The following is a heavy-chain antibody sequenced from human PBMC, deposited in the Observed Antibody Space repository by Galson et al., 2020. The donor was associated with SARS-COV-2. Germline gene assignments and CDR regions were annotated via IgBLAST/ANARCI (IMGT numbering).Heavy chain of an antibody. Sequence: SQTLSLTCTVSGGSISSYYWSWIRQPPGKGLEWIGYIYYSGSTNYNPSLKSRVTISVDTSKNQFALKLNSVTAADTAVYYCARFYGSGSYFYYYYYMDVWGKGTTVTVSS. D-gene: IGHD3-10*01. CDR2: IYYSGST. V-gene: IGHV4-59*01. J-gene: IGHJ6*03. CDR1: GGSISSYY. CDR3: ARFYGSGSYFYYYYYMDV.